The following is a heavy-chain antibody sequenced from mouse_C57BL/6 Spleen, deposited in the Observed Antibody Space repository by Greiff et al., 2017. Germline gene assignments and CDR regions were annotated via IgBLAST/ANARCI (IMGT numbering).Heavy chain of an antibody. Sequence: VMLVESGPELVKPGASVKISCKASGYSFTSYYIHWVKQRPGQGLAWSGWMSPGSGNTQYNAKFKGTASLTADTSSSTAYMQLSSLTSEDSAVYYCARPGTYWYFDDWGTGTTVTVSA. V-gene: IGHV1-66*01. CDR3: ARPGTYWYFDD. CDR2: MSPGSGNT. D-gene: IGHD4-1*01. J-gene: IGHJ1*03. CDR1: GYSFTSYY.